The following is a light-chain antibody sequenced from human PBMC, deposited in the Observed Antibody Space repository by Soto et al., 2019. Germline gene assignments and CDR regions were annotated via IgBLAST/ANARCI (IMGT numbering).Light chain of an antibody. V-gene: IGLV4-60*02. CDR1: RGHSSYI. J-gene: IGLJ3*02. CDR2: LEGSGSY. CDR3: ETWDFNTRV. Sequence: QPVLTQSSSASASLGSSVKLAWTQSRGHSSYIIAWHQQQPGKAPRYLMKLEGSGSYNKGSGVPDRFSGSSSGADRYLTISNLQFEDEADYYCETWDFNTRVFGGGTKLTVL.